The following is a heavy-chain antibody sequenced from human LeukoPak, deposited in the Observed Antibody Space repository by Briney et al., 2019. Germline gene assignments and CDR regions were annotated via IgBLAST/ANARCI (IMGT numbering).Heavy chain of an antibody. V-gene: IGHV4-34*01. J-gene: IGHJ5*02. CDR3: ARRGYTYGWGWFDP. D-gene: IGHD5-18*01. Sequence: SETLSLTCTVSGGSIKSHFWSWVRQPPGKGLEWIGEINHSGSTNYNPSLKSRVTISVDTSKNQFSLKVNSVTAADTAVYYCARRGYTYGWGWFDPWGQGTLVTVSS. CDR1: GGSIKSHF. CDR2: INHSGST.